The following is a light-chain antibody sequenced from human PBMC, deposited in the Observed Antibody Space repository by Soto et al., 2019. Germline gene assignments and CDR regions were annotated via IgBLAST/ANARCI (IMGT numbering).Light chain of an antibody. V-gene: IGKV3-20*01. Sequence: EIVLTQSPGTLSLSPGERATLSCSASQSVSSGYLAWYQQKPGQAPRLLIIGASTRAPGIPDRFSGSGSGTDFTLTISRLEPEDFAVYYCQQYGGSPITFGQGTRLEI. CDR1: QSVSSGY. J-gene: IGKJ5*01. CDR2: GAS. CDR3: QQYGGSPIT.